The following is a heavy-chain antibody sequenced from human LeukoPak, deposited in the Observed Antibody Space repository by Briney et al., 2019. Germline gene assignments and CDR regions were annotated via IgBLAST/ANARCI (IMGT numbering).Heavy chain of an antibody. Sequence: GGSLRLSCVASGLPIGDFAMHWVRQAPGQGLEWVSLISGDGVSTFFADSVKGRFSISRDNSKNSLFLEMSSLRTEDAAMYYCARESGKFDYWGQGTLVAVSS. CDR1: GLPIGDFA. J-gene: IGHJ4*02. CDR3: ARESGKFDY. CDR2: ISGDGVST. V-gene: IGHV3-43*02.